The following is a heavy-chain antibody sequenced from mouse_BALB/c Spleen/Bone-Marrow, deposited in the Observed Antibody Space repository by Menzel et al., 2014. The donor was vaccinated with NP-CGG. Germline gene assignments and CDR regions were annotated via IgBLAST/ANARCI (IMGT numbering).Heavy chain of an antibody. D-gene: IGHD1-2*01. V-gene: IGHV1S29*02. J-gene: IGHJ2*01. CDR2: IYPYNGGT. CDR3: ATRFITTAGY. Sequence: VQLKESGPELVKPGASVKISCKASGYTFTNYNMHWVKQSHGKSLEWIGCIYPYNGGTGYNQKFKSKATLTVDNSSSTAYMELRSLTSEDSAVYYCATRFITTAGYWGQGTTLTVSS. CDR1: GYTFTNYN.